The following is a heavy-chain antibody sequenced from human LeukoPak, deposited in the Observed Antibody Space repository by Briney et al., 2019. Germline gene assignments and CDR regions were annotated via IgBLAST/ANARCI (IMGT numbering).Heavy chain of an antibody. CDR1: GGSISSNSYY. CDR2: IYYSGST. D-gene: IGHD2-15*01. J-gene: IGHJ4*02. Sequence: SETLSLTCIVSGGSISSNSYYWGWIRQPPEKGLEWIGSIYYSGSTYYNPSLKSRVTISVDTSKNQFSLKLSSVTAADTAVYYCARLRCSGGSCYFDYWGQGTLVTVSS. V-gene: IGHV4-39*01. CDR3: ARLRCSGGSCYFDY.